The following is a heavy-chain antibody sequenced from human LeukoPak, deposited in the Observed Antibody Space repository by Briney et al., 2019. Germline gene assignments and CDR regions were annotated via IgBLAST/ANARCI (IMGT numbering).Heavy chain of an antibody. CDR1: GGSISSYY. D-gene: IGHD3-22*01. CDR2: IYYSGST. CDR3: ASLGPHYYDSSGYYYLDAFDI. J-gene: IGHJ3*02. Sequence: PSETLSLTCTVSGGSISSYYWSWIRQPPGKGLEWIGYIYYSGSTNYNPFLKSRVTISVDTSKNQLSLKLSSVTAADTAVYYCASLGPHYYDSSGYYYLDAFDIWGQGTMVTVSS. V-gene: IGHV4-59*08.